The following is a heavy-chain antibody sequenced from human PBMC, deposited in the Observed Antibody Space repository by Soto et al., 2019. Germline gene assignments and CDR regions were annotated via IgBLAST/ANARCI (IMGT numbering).Heavy chain of an antibody. V-gene: IGHV1-69*04. CDR3: ARDRITTRGDAFDL. J-gene: IGHJ3*01. CDR2: IIPIPDIT. Sequence: SVKVSCKAPGCTFSTYIISWVRQAPGQGLEWMGRIIPIPDITNYAQKFQGRDTVTADRSTSTAYMELTSLKSEDTAVYYCARDRITTRGDAFDLWGQGTMVTVSS. D-gene: IGHD3-22*01. CDR1: GCTFSTYI.